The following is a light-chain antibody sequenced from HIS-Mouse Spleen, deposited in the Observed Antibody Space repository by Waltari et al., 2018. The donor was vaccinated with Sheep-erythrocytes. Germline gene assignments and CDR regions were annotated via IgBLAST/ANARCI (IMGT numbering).Light chain of an antibody. CDR3: CSYAGSYNHV. V-gene: IGLV2-23*02. CDR1: RSDVGSYNL. CDR2: DVS. J-gene: IGLJ1*01. Sequence: QSALTQPASVSGSPGQSITISCTGTRSDVGSYNLVSWYQQHPGKAPKPMIYDVSKRPSGVPDRFSGSKSGNTASLTISGLQAEDEADYYCCSYAGSYNHVFATGTKVTVL.